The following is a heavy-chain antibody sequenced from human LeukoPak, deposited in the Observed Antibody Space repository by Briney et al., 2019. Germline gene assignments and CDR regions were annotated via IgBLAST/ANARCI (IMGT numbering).Heavy chain of an antibody. CDR1: GYSFTSYW. CDR2: IYPGDSDT. J-gene: IGHJ4*02. Sequence: GESLKISCKGSGYSFTSYWIGWVRQMPGKGLEWMGIIYPGDSDTRYSPSFQGQVTISADKSISTAYLQWSSLKASDTAMYYCARHPSYYYYDSSGYHFRPPDYWGQGTLVTVSS. CDR3: ARHPSYYYYDSSGYHFRPPDY. D-gene: IGHD3-22*01. V-gene: IGHV5-51*01.